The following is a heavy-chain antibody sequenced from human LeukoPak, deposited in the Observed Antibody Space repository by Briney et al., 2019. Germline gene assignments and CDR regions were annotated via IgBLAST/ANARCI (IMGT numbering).Heavy chain of an antibody. J-gene: IGHJ3*02. V-gene: IGHV3-23*01. CDR2: ISGSGGST. Sequence: GGSLRLSCAASGFTFSSYAMRWVRQAPGKGLEWVSAISGSGGSTYYADSVKGRFTISRDNSKNTLYLQMNSLRAEDTAVYYCAKMSLRVAGSMGAFDIWGQGTMVTVSS. CDR1: GFTFSSYA. D-gene: IGHD6-19*01. CDR3: AKMSLRVAGSMGAFDI.